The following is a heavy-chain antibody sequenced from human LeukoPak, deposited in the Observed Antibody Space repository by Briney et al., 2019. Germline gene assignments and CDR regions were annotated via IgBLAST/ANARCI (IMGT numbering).Heavy chain of an antibody. J-gene: IGHJ3*02. D-gene: IGHD3-10*01. CDR1: GFSFSSYA. V-gene: IGHV3-48*01. CDR3: ARDRNYYGSGKDAFDI. Sequence: PGGSLRLSCTASGFSFSSYAMHWVRQAPGKGLEWVSYISSSSNTIYYADSVKGRFTISRDNAKNSLYLQMNSLRVEDTAVYYCARDRNYYGSGKDAFDIWGQGTMVTVSS. CDR2: ISSSSNTI.